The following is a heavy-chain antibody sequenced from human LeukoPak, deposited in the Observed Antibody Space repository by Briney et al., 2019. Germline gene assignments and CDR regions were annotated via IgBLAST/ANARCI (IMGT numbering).Heavy chain of an antibody. CDR3: AKDRTVGASYWYFDL. Sequence: GGSLRLSCAASGFTFSSYAMSWVRQAPGKGLEWVSAISGSGGSTYYADSVKGRFTISRDSSKNTLFLHMNSLRVEDTAIYYCAKDRTVGASYWYFDLWGRGTLVTVSS. D-gene: IGHD1-26*01. CDR1: GFTFSSYA. V-gene: IGHV3-23*01. CDR2: ISGSGGST. J-gene: IGHJ2*01.